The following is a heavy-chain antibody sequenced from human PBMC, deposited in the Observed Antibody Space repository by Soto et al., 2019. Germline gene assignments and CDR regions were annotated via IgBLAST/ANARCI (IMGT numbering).Heavy chain of an antibody. CDR2: ISSDGNNK. CDR3: AKDRGSGWHYYGLDA. CDR1: GFTFSNYG. Sequence: QVQLVESGGGVVQPGRSLRFSCAASGFTFSNYGMHWVRQAPGKGLEWVAVISSDGNNKYYVDSVKGRFTISRDNSKNPLYLKMNGLRVEDTALYYCAKDRGSGWHYYGLDAWGQGTTVTVSS. V-gene: IGHV3-30*18. J-gene: IGHJ6*02. D-gene: IGHD6-19*01.